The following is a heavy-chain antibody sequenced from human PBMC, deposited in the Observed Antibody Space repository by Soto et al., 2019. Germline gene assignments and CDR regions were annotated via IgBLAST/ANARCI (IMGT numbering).Heavy chain of an antibody. CDR2: IYYSGST. J-gene: IGHJ5*02. V-gene: IGHV4-59*01. CDR3: ARSLPISSGSLPDA. CDR1: GGSISSYY. D-gene: IGHD3-10*01. Sequence: QVQLQESGPGLVKPSETLSLTCTVSGGSISSYYWSWIRQPPGKGLEWIGYIYYSGSTNYNPSLKSRVTISVDTSKNQFSLKLSSVTAADTAVYYCARSLPISSGSLPDAWGQGTLVTVSS.